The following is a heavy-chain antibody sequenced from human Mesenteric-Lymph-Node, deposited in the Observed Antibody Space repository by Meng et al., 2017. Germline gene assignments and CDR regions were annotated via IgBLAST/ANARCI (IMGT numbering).Heavy chain of an antibody. Sequence: ASVKVSCKVSGYTLTELSMHWVRQAPGKGLEWTGGFDPEDGETIYAQKFQGRVTMTEDTSTDTAYMELSSLRSEDTAVYYCALLLRYSSSWTNFDYWGQGTLVTVSS. CDR3: ALLLRYSSSWTNFDY. J-gene: IGHJ4*02. CDR1: GYTLTELS. D-gene: IGHD6-13*01. CDR2: FDPEDGET. V-gene: IGHV1-24*01.